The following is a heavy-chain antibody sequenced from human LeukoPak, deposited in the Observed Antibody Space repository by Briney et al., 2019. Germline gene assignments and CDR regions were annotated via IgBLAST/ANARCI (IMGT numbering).Heavy chain of an antibody. CDR1: GFTFSSYA. D-gene: IGHD2-15*01. Sequence: GGSLRLSCAASGFTFSSYAMSWVRQAPGKGLEWVSAISGSGGSTYYADSVKGRFTISRDNSKNTLYLQMNSLRAEDTAVYYCARDERYCSGGSCYYQGGPWDYWGQGTLVTVSS. J-gene: IGHJ4*02. CDR3: ARDERYCSGGSCYYQGGPWDY. V-gene: IGHV3-23*01. CDR2: ISGSGGST.